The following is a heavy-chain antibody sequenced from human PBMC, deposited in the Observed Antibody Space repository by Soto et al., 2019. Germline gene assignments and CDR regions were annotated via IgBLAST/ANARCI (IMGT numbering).Heavy chain of an antibody. Sequence: QVQLQESGPGLVKPSETLSLTCTVSAGSISSYYWSWVRQPPGKGLEWIGYIYYSGSTSYNPSLKSRVTISVDTTRNQCSLRLSSVTAADTAVYYCARRHDGSGTHQRSYYYMDVWGKGTTVTVSS. V-gene: IGHV4-59*08. CDR3: ARRHDGSGTHQRSYYYMDV. D-gene: IGHD3-10*01. CDR2: IYYSGST. CDR1: AGSISSYY. J-gene: IGHJ6*03.